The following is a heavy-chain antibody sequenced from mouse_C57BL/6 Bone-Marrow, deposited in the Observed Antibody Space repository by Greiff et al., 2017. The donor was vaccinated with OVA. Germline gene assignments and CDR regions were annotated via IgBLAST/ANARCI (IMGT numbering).Heavy chain of an antibody. CDR2: IDPENGDT. J-gene: IGHJ3*01. D-gene: IGHD2-2*01. V-gene: IGHV14-4*01. Sequence: VQLQQSGAELVRPGASVKLSCTASGFNIKDDYMHWVKQRPEQGLEWIGRIDPENGDTEYASKFQGKATITADTSSNTAYLQLSSLTSEDTAVYYCTTLWLRRGVFAYWGQGTLVTVSA. CDR1: GFNIKDDY. CDR3: TTLWLRRGVFAY.